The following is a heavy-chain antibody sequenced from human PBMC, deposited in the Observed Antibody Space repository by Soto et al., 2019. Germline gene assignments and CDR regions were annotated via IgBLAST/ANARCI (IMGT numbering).Heavy chain of an antibody. J-gene: IGHJ6*02. V-gene: IGHV1-69*13. CDR1: GGTFSSYA. CDR3: ARSWAAGTNYYGMDV. CDR2: IIPIFGTA. D-gene: IGHD6-13*01. Sequence: ASVKVSCKASGGTFSSYAISWVRQAPGQGLEWMGGIIPIFGTANYAQKFQGRVTITADESTSTAYMELSSLRSEDTAVYYCARSWAAGTNYYGMDVWGQGTTVTVSS.